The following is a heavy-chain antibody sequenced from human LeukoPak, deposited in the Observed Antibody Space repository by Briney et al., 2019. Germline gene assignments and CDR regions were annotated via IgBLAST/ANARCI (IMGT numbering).Heavy chain of an antibody. Sequence: WASVKVSCKASGGTFSSYAISWVRQAPGQGLEWMGGIIPIFGTANYAQKFQGRVTITADKSMSTAYMELSSLRSEDTAVYYCARSRITIFGVVISRDRSYNYMDVWGKGTTVTVSS. V-gene: IGHV1-69*06. D-gene: IGHD3-3*01. J-gene: IGHJ6*03. CDR2: IIPIFGTA. CDR3: ARSRITIFGVVISRDRSYNYMDV. CDR1: GGTFSSYA.